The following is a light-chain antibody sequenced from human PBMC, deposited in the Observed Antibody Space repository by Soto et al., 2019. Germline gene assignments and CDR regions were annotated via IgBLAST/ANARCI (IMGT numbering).Light chain of an antibody. V-gene: IGKV3-20*01. CDR2: DAS. CDR3: QQYGSSPT. Sequence: EIVLTQSPGTLSLSPGERATLSCRSSQSVSSSYLAWYQKKPSQAPRLLIYDASSRATGLQDRFSGSGSGTDFTLTISRLEPEDFAVYYCQQYGSSPTFGQGTKVEIK. J-gene: IGKJ1*01. CDR1: QSVSSSY.